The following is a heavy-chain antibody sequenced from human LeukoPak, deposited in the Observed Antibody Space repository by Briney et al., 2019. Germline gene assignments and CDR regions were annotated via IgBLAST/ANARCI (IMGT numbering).Heavy chain of an antibody. CDR3: ASEGVLGYCSSTSCEGYY. J-gene: IGHJ4*02. CDR1: GYTFTSYD. V-gene: IGHV1-8*01. D-gene: IGHD2-2*01. CDR2: MNPNSGNT. Sequence: ASVKVSCKASGYTFTSYDINWVRQATGQGLEWMGWMNPNSGNTGYAQKFQGRVTITADESTSTAYMELSSLRSEDTAVYYCASEGVLGYCSSTSCEGYYWGQGTLVTVSS.